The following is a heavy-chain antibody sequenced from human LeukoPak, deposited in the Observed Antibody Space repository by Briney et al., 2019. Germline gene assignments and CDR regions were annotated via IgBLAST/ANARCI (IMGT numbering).Heavy chain of an antibody. D-gene: IGHD1-26*01. CDR2: ISHDETSK. CDR1: GFSFNNYA. J-gene: IGHJ4*02. Sequence: GGSLRLSCTASGFSFNNYAMHWVRQAPGKGLEWVAIISHDETSKYYVDSVKGRFTISRDNSKNMVYLLMNSLRPEDTAVYYFSRDSYLVYSGSFIEQSYCFDFWGQGALVTVSS. V-gene: IGHV3-30*01. CDR3: SRDSYLVYSGSFIEQSYCFDF.